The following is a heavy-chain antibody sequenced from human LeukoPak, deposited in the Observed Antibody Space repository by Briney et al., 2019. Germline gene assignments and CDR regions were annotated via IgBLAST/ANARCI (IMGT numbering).Heavy chain of an antibody. CDR3: AKGLDYYYYYMDV. J-gene: IGHJ6*03. Sequence: GGSLRLSCAASGFTFSSYAMSWVRQAPGKGLEWVSAISGSGGSTYYADSVKGRFTISRDNSRNTLYLQMNSLRAEDTAVYYCAKGLDYYYYYMDVWGKGTTVTVSS. CDR1: GFTFSSYA. CDR2: ISGSGGST. V-gene: IGHV3-23*01.